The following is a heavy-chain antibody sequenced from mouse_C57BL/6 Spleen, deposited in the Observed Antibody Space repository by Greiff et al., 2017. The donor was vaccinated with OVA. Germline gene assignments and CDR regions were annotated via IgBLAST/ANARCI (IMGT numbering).Heavy chain of an antibody. CDR2: IWRGGST. CDR1: GFSLTSYG. V-gene: IGHV2-5*01. J-gene: IGHJ4*01. D-gene: IGHD4-1*01. Sequence: VQRVESGPGLVQPSQSLSITCTVSGFSLTSYGVHWVRQSPGKGLEWLGVIWRGGSTDYNAAFMSRLSITKDNSKSQVFFKMNSLQADDTAIYYCAKNWDENYAMDYWGQGTSVTVSS. CDR3: AKNWDENYAMDY.